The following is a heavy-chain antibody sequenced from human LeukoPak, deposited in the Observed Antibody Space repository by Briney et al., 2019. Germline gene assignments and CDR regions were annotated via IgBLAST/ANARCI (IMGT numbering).Heavy chain of an antibody. CDR1: GYSISSGYY. D-gene: IGHD2-15*01. V-gene: IGHV4-38-2*02. Sequence: SETLSLTCAVSGYSISSGYYWGWIRQPPGKGLEWIGSIYHSGSTYYNPSLKSRVIISVDTSKNQFSLKLSSVTAADTAVYYCARDVTCRGGSCYSRWFDPWGQGTLVTVSS. CDR3: ARDVTCRGGSCYSRWFDP. J-gene: IGHJ5*02. CDR2: IYHSGST.